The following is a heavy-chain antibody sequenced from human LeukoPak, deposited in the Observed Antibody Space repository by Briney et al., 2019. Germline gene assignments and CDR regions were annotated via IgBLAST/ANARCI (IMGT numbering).Heavy chain of an antibody. V-gene: IGHV4-39*07. Sequence: PSETLSLTCTVSGGSISSSSYYWGWIRQPPGKGLEWIGSIYYSGSTYYNPSLKSRVTISVDTSKNQFSLKLSSVTAADTAVYYCARAAYGYYDSSEFDYWGQGTLVTVSS. D-gene: IGHD3-22*01. J-gene: IGHJ4*02. CDR1: GGSISSSSYY. CDR3: ARAAYGYYDSSEFDY. CDR2: IYYSGST.